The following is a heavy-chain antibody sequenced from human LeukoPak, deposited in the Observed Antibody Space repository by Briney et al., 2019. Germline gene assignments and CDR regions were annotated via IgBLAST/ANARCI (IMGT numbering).Heavy chain of an antibody. CDR1: GGSFSGYY. CDR3: ARVFFKYDYVWGSYRPDYFDY. Sequence: SETLSLTCAVYGGSFSGYYWSWIRQPPGKGLEWIGEINHSGSTNYNPSLKSRVTISVDMSKNQFSLKLSSVTAADTAVYYCARVFFKYDYVWGSYRPDYFDYWGQGTLVTVSS. V-gene: IGHV4-34*01. D-gene: IGHD3-16*02. J-gene: IGHJ4*02. CDR2: INHSGST.